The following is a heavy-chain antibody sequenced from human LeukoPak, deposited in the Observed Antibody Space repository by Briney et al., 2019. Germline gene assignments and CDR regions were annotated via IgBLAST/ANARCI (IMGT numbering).Heavy chain of an antibody. Sequence: GGSLRLPCAASGLTFSIHWMTWVRQAPGKGLEWVASINQDGGEIHYVDSVKGRFTISRDNAENSLYLQMNSLTAEDTAVHYCVRAHHPGGWFDPWGQGTLVTVSS. D-gene: IGHD3-10*01. V-gene: IGHV3-7*04. CDR3: VRAHHPGGWFDP. CDR1: GLTFSIHW. J-gene: IGHJ5*02. CDR2: INQDGGEI.